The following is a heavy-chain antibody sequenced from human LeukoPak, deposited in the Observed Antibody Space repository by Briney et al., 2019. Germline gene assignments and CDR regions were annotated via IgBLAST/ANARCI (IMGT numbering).Heavy chain of an antibody. D-gene: IGHD5-18*01. J-gene: IGHJ4*02. Sequence: PGGSLRLSCAASGFTFSNYNMIWVRQAPGKGLEPVSYISSSGSIIHYADSVRGRFTISRDNAKKSLYLQMNSLRAEDTAVYYCARVWDGYSGEDYWGQGTLVTVSS. CDR1: GFTFSNYN. CDR3: ARVWDGYSGEDY. V-gene: IGHV3-48*01. CDR2: ISSSGSII.